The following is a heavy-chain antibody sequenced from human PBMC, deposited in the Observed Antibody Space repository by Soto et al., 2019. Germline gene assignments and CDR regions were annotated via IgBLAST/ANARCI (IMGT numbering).Heavy chain of an antibody. CDR3: AKTSDYDFWSGYLIPNNWFDP. CDR2: ISGSGGST. J-gene: IGHJ5*02. V-gene: IGHV3-23*01. Sequence: GGSLRLSCAASGFTFSSYAMSWVRQAPGKGLEWVSAISGSGGSTYYADSVKGRFTISRDNSKNTLYLQMNSLRAEDTAVYYCAKTSDYDFWSGYLIPNNWFDPWGQGTLVTVSS. D-gene: IGHD3-3*01. CDR1: GFTFSSYA.